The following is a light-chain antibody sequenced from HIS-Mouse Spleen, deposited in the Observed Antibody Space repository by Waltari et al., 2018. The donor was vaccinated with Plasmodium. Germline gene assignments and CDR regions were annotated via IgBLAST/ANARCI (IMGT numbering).Light chain of an antibody. CDR1: QRVSSY. CDR3: QQRSNWPPLT. CDR2: DAS. V-gene: IGKV3-11*01. J-gene: IGKJ4*01. Sequence: EIVLTQSPPPLSLSPGERATLSCSASQRVSSYLAWYQQKPGPAPRLLIYDASNRATGIPARFSASGSGTDFTLTISSLEPEDFAVYYCQQRSNWPPLTFGGGTKVEIK.